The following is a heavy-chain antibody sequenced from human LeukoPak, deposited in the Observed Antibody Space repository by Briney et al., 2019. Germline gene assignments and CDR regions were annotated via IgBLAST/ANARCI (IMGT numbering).Heavy chain of an antibody. J-gene: IGHJ4*02. V-gene: IGHV3-30*04. CDR3: ARDRGYCSSTSCYALYYFDY. CDR1: GFTFSSYA. CDR2: ISYDGSNK. Sequence: GGSLRLSCAASGFTFSSYAMHWVRQAPGKGLEWVAVISYDGSNKCYADSVKGRFTISRDNSKNTLYLQMNSLRAEDTAVYYCARDRGYCSSTSCYALYYFDYWGQGTLVTVSS. D-gene: IGHD2-2*03.